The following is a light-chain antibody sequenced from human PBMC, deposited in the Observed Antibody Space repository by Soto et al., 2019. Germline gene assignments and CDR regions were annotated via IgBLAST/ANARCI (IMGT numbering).Light chain of an antibody. CDR2: DVS. V-gene: IGLV2-11*01. CDR3: CSYAGSYPG. CDR1: SSDVGGYNY. Sequence: QSALTQPRSVSGSPGQSVTISCTGTSSDVGGYNYVSWYQQHPGKAPKLMIYDVSKRPSGVPDRFSGSKSGNTASLTISGLQAEDEADYYCCSYAGSYPGFGGGTKLTDL. J-gene: IGLJ3*02.